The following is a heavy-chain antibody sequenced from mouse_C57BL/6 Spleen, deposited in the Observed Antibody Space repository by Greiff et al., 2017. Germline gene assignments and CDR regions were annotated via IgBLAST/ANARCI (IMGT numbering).Heavy chain of an antibody. CDR1: GYTFTSYW. D-gene: IGHD1-1*01. V-gene: IGHV1-69*01. Sequence: QVQLQQPGAELVMPGASVKLSCKASGYTFTSYWMHWVKQRPGQGLEWIGEIDPSDSYTNYNQKFKGKSTLTVDKSSSTAYMQLSSLTSEDSAVDYCARRGVVATYYFDYWGQGTTLTVSS. J-gene: IGHJ2*01. CDR3: ARRGVVATYYFDY. CDR2: IDPSDSYT.